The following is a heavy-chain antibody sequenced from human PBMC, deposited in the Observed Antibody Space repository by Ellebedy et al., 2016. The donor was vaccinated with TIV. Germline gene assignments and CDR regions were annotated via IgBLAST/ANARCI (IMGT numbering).Heavy chain of an antibody. Sequence: SETLSLTXSVSGASISRGHWTWIRQPPGQGLQYIGYVYNAVHTNYNLSLNSRVAISVDTSRNQFSLNLSSMTAADTGVYFCARGRGHAMDGQDYWGQGTLVTVSS. CDR3: ARGRGHAMDGQDY. D-gene: IGHD2-2*01. J-gene: IGHJ4*02. CDR2: VYNAVHT. CDR1: GASISRGH. V-gene: IGHV4-4*08.